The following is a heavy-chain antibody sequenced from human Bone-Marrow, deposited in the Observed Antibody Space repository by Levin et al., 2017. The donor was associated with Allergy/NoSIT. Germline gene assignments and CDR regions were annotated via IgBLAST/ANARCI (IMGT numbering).Heavy chain of an antibody. CDR1: GFTFSSYD. CDR3: AKDDFDFWSGYYETHHMDV. V-gene: IGHV3-30*18. J-gene: IGHJ6*03. CDR2: ISYDGNNQ. D-gene: IGHD3-3*01. Sequence: QAGESLKISCAASGFTFSSYDMHWVRQAPGKGLEWVAVISYDGNNQYYADSVKGRFTISRDNSKNTLYLQMNSLRTEDTAVYYCAKDDFDFWSGYYETHHMDVWGKGTTVTVSS.